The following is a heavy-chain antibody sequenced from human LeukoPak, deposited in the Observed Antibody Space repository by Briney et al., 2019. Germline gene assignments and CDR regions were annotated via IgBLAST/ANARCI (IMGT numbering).Heavy chain of an antibody. D-gene: IGHD3-16*02. J-gene: IGHJ4*02. CDR1: GYSFTSCW. V-gene: IGHV5-10-1*01. CDR3: ARLGELSPTTVDY. CDR2: IDPSDSYT. Sequence: GESLEISCKGSGYSFTSCWISWVRQMPGKGLEWMGRIDPSDSYTNYSPSFQGHVTISADKSISTAYLQWSSLKASDTAMYYCARLGELSPTTVDYWGQGTLVTVSS.